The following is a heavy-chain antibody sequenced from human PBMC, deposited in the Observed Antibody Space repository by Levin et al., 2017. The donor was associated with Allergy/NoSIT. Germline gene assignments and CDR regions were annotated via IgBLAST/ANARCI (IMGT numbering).Heavy chain of an antibody. V-gene: IGHV3-74*01. J-gene: IGHJ6*02. CDR2: INGDGSTI. CDR1: GLTLNKYW. Sequence: GGSLRLSCAASGLTLNKYWMQWVRQVPGKGLMWVSRINGDGSTINYADSVKGRFTISRDNAKSTLYLQMNSLTAEDTAVYYCAKGVPTAPRSAMDVWGQGTTVTVSS. D-gene: IGHD2-2*01. CDR3: AKGVPTAPRSAMDV.